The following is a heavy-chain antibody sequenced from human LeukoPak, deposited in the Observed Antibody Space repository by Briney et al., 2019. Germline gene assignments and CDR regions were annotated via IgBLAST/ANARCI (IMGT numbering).Heavy chain of an antibody. J-gene: IGHJ4*02. CDR3: AKGKPGLGFTFGGVISRNYFDY. V-gene: IGHV3-23*01. Sequence: PGGSLRLSCAASGFTFSSYAMSWVRQAPGKGLEWVSAISGSGGSTYYADSVKGRFTISIDNSKNTLYLQMNSLRAEDTAVYYCAKGKPGLGFTFGGVISRNYFDYWGQGTLVTVSS. D-gene: IGHD3-16*02. CDR1: GFTFSSYA. CDR2: ISGSGGST.